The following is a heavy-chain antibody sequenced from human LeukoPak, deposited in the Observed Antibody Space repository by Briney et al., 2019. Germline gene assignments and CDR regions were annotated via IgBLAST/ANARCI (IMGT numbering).Heavy chain of an antibody. CDR3: ARNGGSGWYYYFDY. CDR2: IYGDGSFT. V-gene: IGHV3-74*01. Sequence: PGGSLRLSCAASGFTFSNFWMHWVRQAPGKGLVWVALIYGDGSFTRYADSVKGRFTISRDNAKNSLYLQMNSLRAEDTAVYYCARNGGSGWYYYFDYWGQGTLVTVSS. CDR1: GFTFSNFW. J-gene: IGHJ4*02. D-gene: IGHD6-19*01.